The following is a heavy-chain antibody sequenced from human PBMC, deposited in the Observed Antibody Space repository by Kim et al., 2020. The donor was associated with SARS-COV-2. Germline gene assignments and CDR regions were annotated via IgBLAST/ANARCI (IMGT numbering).Heavy chain of an antibody. CDR2: ISSSSSYI. CDR3: ARYFRYSGSYGAFDI. V-gene: IGHV3-21*01. CDR1: GFTFSSYS. Sequence: GGSLRLSCAASGFTFSSYSMNWVRQAPGKGLEWVSSISSSSSYIYYADSVKGRFTISRDNAKNSLYLQMNSLRAEDTAVYYCARYFRYSGSYGAFDIWGQGTMVTVSS. J-gene: IGHJ3*02. D-gene: IGHD1-26*01.